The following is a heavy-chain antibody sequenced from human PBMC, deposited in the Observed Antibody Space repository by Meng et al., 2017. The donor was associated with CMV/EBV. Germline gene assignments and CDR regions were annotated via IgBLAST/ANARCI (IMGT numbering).Heavy chain of an antibody. Sequence: GESLKISCAASGFTLTNAWVNWVRQAPGKGLEWVGRIKSRTDGGTTDYAAPVKGRFIISRDNSKNTLYLQMNSLKTEDTAVYYCTRWLVRGDYSDYWGQGTLVTVSS. D-gene: IGHD6-19*01. CDR3: TRWLVRGDYSDY. J-gene: IGHJ4*02. V-gene: IGHV3-15*01. CDR1: GFTLTNAW. CDR2: IKSRTDGGTT.